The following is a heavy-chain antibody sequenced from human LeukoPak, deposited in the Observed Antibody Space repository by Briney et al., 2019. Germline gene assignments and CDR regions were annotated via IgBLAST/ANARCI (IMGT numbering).Heavy chain of an antibody. CDR3: ARSYYDSSGYSY. D-gene: IGHD3-22*01. V-gene: IGHV1-2*02. Sequence: ASVKVSCKASGYTFTSYGINWVRQAPGQGLEWMGWINPNSGGTNYAQKFQGRVTMTRDTSISTAYMELSRLGSDDTAVYYCARSYYDSSGYSYWGQGTLVTVSS. CDR1: GYTFTSYG. CDR2: INPNSGGT. J-gene: IGHJ4*02.